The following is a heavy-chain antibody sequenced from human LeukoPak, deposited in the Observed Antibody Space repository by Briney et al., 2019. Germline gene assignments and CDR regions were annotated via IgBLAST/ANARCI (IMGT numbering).Heavy chain of an antibody. D-gene: IGHD3-10*01. V-gene: IGHV1-69*04. CDR2: IIPILGIA. CDR1: GGTFSSYA. J-gene: IGHJ5*02. CDR3: ARDPMVRVRGSFDP. Sequence: EASVKVSCKASGGTFSSYAISWVRQAPGQGLEWMGRIIPILGIANYAQKFQGRVTITADKSTSTAYMELSSLRSEDTAVYYCARDPMVRVRGSFDPWGQGTLVTGSS.